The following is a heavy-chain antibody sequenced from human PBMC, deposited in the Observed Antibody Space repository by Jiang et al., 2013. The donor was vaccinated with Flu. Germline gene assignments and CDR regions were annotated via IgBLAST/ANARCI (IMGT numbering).Heavy chain of an antibody. CDR2: IYHSGST. Sequence: SLTCAVSGGSISSSNWWSWVRQPPGKGLEWIGEIYHSGSTNYNPSLKSRVTISVDKSKNQFSLKLSSVTAADTAVYYCARELWGSYRNYFDYWGQGTLVTVSS. CDR1: GGSISSSNW. CDR3: ARELWGSYRNYFDY. D-gene: IGHD3-16*02. V-gene: IGHV4-4*02. J-gene: IGHJ4*02.